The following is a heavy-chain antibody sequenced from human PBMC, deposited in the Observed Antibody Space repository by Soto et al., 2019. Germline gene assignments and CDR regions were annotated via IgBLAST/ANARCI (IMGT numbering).Heavy chain of an antibody. D-gene: IGHD6-19*01. Sequence: SQTLSLTCAISGDSVFSSTAAWNWIRQSPSRGLEWLGRTYYRSKWYNDYAVSAKSRITINPDTSKHQFSLQLNSVTPEDTAVYYCARDRSGSGWFNAFDIWGHGTMVTVSS. CDR2: TYYRSKWYN. CDR1: GDSVFSSTAA. CDR3: ARDRSGSGWFNAFDI. J-gene: IGHJ3*02. V-gene: IGHV6-1*01.